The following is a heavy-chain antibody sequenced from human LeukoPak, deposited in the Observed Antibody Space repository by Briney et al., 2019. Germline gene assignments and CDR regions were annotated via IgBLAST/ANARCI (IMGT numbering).Heavy chain of an antibody. Sequence: PGGSLRLSCAASGFTFSSYGMHWVRQAPGKGLEWVAFIRHDGSNKYYADSVKGRFTISRDNSKNTLYLQMNSLRAEDTAVYYCARIDVDTATDFDYWGQGTLVTVSS. D-gene: IGHD5-18*01. V-gene: IGHV3-30*02. J-gene: IGHJ4*02. CDR3: ARIDVDTATDFDY. CDR2: IRHDGSNK. CDR1: GFTFSSYG.